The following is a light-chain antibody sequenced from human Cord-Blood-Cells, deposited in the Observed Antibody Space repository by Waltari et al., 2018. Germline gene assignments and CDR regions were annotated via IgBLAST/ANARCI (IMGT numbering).Light chain of an antibody. V-gene: IGKV3-11*01. J-gene: IGKJ4*01. CDR1: QSVSSY. CDR2: DAS. Sequence: EIVLTQSPATLTVSPGERATLSCRASQSVSSYLAWYQQQPGQAPRLLIYDASNRATAIPARFSGSGSGTDFALTISGLEPEDVAVYYCQQRSNWPLTFGGGTKVEIK. CDR3: QQRSNWPLT.